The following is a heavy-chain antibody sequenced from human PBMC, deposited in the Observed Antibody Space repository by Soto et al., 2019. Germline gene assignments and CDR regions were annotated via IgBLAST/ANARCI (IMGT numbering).Heavy chain of an antibody. D-gene: IGHD3-10*01. CDR2: ITSGGGST. CDR1: GFTFSSYA. J-gene: IGHJ4*02. CDR3: AKSPSAVIYYFDY. V-gene: IGHV3-23*01. Sequence: GWSLRLSCAASGFTFSSYAMNWVRQAPGKGLEWVSLITSGGGSTYYADSVKGRFTISRDNSKNTLYLQMNSLRAEDTAIYYCAKSPSAVIYYFDYWGQGTMGTVSS.